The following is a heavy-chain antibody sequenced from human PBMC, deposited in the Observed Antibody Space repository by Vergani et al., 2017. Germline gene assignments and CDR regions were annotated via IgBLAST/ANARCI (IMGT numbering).Heavy chain of an antibody. Sequence: EVQLVESGGGLVKPGGSLRLSCAASGFTFSSYSMNWVRQAPGKGLEWVSSISSSSSTIYYADSVKGRFTISRDNAKNSLYLQMNSLRAEDTAVYYCARGPELEHLHFPYWGQGTLVTVSS. J-gene: IGHJ4*02. CDR3: ARGPELEHLHFPY. CDR2: ISSSSSTI. V-gene: IGHV3-21*01. D-gene: IGHD1/OR15-1a*01. CDR1: GFTFSSYS.